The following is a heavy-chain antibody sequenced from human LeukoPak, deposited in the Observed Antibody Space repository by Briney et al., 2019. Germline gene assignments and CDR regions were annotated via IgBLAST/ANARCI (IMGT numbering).Heavy chain of an antibody. CDR2: TYYSSKWSN. CDR3: VRDNKGIAVSAAFDI. D-gene: IGHD6-19*01. Sequence: SQTLSLTCAISGDSVSSNSATWNWIRQSPSRGLEWLGRTYYSSKWSNDYAVSVKGRIMINPDTSKNQFSLQLNSVTPEDTAVYYCVRDNKGIAVSAAFDIWGQGTMVTVSS. V-gene: IGHV6-1*01. J-gene: IGHJ3*02. CDR1: GDSVSSNSAT.